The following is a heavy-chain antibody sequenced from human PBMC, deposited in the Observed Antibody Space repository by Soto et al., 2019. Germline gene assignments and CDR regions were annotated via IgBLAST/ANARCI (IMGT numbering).Heavy chain of an antibody. CDR2: ISSSSSTI. V-gene: IGHV3-48*01. D-gene: IGHD6-13*01. CDR3: ARDLAAAMLDY. CDR1: GFTFSSYS. Sequence: EVQLVESGGGLVQPGGSLRLSCAASGFTFSSYSMNWVRQAPGKGLEWVSYISSSSSTIYYADSVKGRFTIARDNAKNSLYLQMNSLRAEDTAVYYCARDLAAAMLDYWGQGTLVTVSS. J-gene: IGHJ4*02.